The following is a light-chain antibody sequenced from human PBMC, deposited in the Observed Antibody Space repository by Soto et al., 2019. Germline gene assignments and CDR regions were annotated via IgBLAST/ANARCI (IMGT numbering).Light chain of an antibody. V-gene: IGLV3-21*04. Sequence: SYELTQPPSVSVAPGKTARITCGGNNIGSKSVHWYQQKPGQAPVLVIYYDSDRPSGIPERFSGSNSGNTATLTISRVEAGDEADYYCQVWDSSSDHPVFGTETKLTVL. CDR2: YDS. CDR1: NIGSKS. J-gene: IGLJ1*01. CDR3: QVWDSSSDHPV.